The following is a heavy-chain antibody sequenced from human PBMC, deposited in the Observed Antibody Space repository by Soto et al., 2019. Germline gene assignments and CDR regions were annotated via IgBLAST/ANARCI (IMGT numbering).Heavy chain of an antibody. V-gene: IGHV1-69*06. J-gene: IGHJ4*02. D-gene: IGHD6-6*01. CDR3: ARDEYSSSPHFDY. CDR1: GGTFSSYA. Sequence: GASVKVSCKASGGTFSSYAISWVRQAPGQGLEWMGGIIPIFGTANYAQKFQGRVTITADKSTSTAYMELSSLRSEDTAVYYCARDEYSSSPHFDYWGQGTLVTVSS. CDR2: IIPIFGTA.